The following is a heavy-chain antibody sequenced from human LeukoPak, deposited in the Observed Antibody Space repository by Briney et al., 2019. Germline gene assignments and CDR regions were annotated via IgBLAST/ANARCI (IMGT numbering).Heavy chain of an antibody. Sequence: GESLKISCKGSGYSFTNYWIGWVRQMPGKGLEWMGIIYPDDSDTRPSPTFQGQVTISADKSISTAYLQWSSLGASDTAMYYCARLRGATMPNPFDYWGQGTLVTVSS. CDR3: ARLRGATMPNPFDY. V-gene: IGHV5-51*01. CDR1: GYSFTNYW. D-gene: IGHD1-26*01. CDR2: IYPDDSDT. J-gene: IGHJ4*02.